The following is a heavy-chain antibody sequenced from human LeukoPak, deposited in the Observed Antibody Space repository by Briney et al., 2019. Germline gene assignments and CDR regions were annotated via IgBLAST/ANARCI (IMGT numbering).Heavy chain of an antibody. Sequence: GGSLRLSCAASGITFSSYEMNWVRQAPGKGLEWVSYISSSGTTIYYADSVKGRFTISRDNAKNSLYLQMNSLRAEDTAVYYCARGSNWAFDYWGQGTLVTVSS. CDR2: ISSSGTTI. V-gene: IGHV3-48*03. CDR1: GITFSSYE. J-gene: IGHJ4*02. D-gene: IGHD3-16*01. CDR3: ARGSNWAFDY.